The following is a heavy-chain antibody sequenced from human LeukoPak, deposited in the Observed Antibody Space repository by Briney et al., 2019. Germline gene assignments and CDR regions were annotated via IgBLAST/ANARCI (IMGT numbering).Heavy chain of an antibody. V-gene: IGHV4-59*01. J-gene: IGHJ5*02. CDR2: IYYSGST. D-gene: IGHD6-13*01. Sequence: SETLSLTCTVAGGSINSYYWSWIRQPPGKGLEWIGYIYYSGSTNYNPSLKSRVTISVDTSKNQFSLKLSSVTAADTAVYYCARETRSSWYYWFDPWGQGTLVTVSS. CDR1: GGSINSYY. CDR3: ARETRSSWYYWFDP.